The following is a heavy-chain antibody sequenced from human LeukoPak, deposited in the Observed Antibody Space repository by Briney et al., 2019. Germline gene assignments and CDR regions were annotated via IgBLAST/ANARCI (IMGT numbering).Heavy chain of an antibody. CDR2: IWYDGSNQ. J-gene: IGHJ4*02. Sequence: GGSLRLSCAASGLTFRNYGMHWVRQAPGKGLEWVAVIWYDGSNQYYVDSVKGRFTVSRDNAKNTLYLQMNSLRAEDTAIYYCADGIIAAATNWGQGILVTVSS. CDR3: ADGIIAAATN. V-gene: IGHV3-33*01. CDR1: GLTFRNYG. D-gene: IGHD6-13*01.